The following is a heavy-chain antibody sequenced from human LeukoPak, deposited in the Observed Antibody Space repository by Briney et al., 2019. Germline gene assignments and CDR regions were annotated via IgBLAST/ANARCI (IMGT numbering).Heavy chain of an antibody. CDR2: MNPNSGNT. V-gene: IGHV1-8*03. J-gene: IGHJ6*03. CDR1: GYTLTSYD. CDR3: ARGSHDGPSGYYTLSEYYMEV. Sequence: ASVKLSCKASGYTLTSYDINCVRDATGQGLEWKGWMNPNSGNTGYAQKFQGRVTITRNTSISTAYMELSSLRSEDTAVYYRARGSHDGPSGYYTLSEYYMEVWGKGTPVTVSS. D-gene: IGHD3-3*01.